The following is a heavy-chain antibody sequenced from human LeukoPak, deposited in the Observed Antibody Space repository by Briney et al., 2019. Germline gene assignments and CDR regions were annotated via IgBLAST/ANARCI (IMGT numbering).Heavy chain of an antibody. CDR1: GYTFTGYY. V-gene: IGHV1-2*02. D-gene: IGHD1-26*01. J-gene: IGHJ3*02. CDR3: ARDLRIVGATTYAFDI. CDR2: INPNSGGT. Sequence: ASVKVSCKASGYTFTGYYMHWVRQAPGQGLEWVGWINPNSGGTNYAQKFQGRVTMTRGTSISTAYMELSRLRSDDTAVYYCARDLRIVGATTYAFDIWGQGTMVTVSS.